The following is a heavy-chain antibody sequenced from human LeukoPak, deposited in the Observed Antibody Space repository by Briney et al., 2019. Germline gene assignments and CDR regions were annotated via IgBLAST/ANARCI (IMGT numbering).Heavy chain of an antibody. J-gene: IGHJ6*04. D-gene: IGHD3-10*02. Sequence: GGSLRLSCAASAFTFDDYGMSWVRQAPGKGLEWVSGINWNGGSTGYADSVKGRFTLSRDNAKNSLYLQMNSLRAEDTAVYYCAELGITMIGGVWGKGTTVTISS. CDR1: AFTFDDYG. V-gene: IGHV3-20*04. CDR2: INWNGGST. CDR3: AELGITMIGGV.